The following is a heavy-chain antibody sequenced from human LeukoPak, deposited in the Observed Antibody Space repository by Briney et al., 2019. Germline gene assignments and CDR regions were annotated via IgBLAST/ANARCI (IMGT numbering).Heavy chain of an antibody. CDR1: GFTFSDYW. CDR2: IKQDGSEK. V-gene: IGHV3-7*01. D-gene: IGHD6-19*01. J-gene: IGHJ4*02. CDR3: ARLSNGWSPMDY. Sequence: GGSLRLSCAASGFTFSDYWMTWVRQAPGKGLEWVANIKQDGSEKYYVDSVKGRFTISRDNAKNSLFLQMNSLRAEDTAVYYCARLSNGWSPMDYWGQGTLVTVSS.